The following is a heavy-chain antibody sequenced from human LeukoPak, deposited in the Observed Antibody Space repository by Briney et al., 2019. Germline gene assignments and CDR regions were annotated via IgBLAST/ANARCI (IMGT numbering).Heavy chain of an antibody. J-gene: IGHJ6*02. D-gene: IGHD5-18*01. Sequence: PGGSLRLSCAASGFTFSSYSMNWVRQAPGKGLEWVSYISSSSSTIYYADSVKGRFTISRDNAKNSLYLQMNSLRAEDTAVYYCARDSVRYSYGFVGMDVWGQGTTVTVSS. CDR2: ISSSSSTI. CDR3: ARDSVRYSYGFVGMDV. V-gene: IGHV3-48*04. CDR1: GFTFSSYS.